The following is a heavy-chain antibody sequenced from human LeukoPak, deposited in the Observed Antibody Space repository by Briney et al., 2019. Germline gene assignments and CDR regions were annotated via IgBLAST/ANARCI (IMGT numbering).Heavy chain of an antibody. CDR3: VRGYGDPQYDAFDI. Sequence: SEPLSLTCTVSGGSISSYYWSWIRQPPRKGLEWIGYIYYSGSTNYNPSLKSRVTISVDTSKNQFSLKLSSVTAADTAVYYCVRGYGDPQYDAFDIWGQGTMVTVSS. D-gene: IGHD4-17*01. V-gene: IGHV4-59*01. J-gene: IGHJ3*02. CDR1: GGSISSYY. CDR2: IYYSGST.